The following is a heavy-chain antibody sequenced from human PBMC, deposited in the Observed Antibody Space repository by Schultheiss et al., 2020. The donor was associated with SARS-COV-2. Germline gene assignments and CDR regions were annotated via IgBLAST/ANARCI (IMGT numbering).Heavy chain of an antibody. CDR2: IYYSGST. D-gene: IGHD3-22*01. V-gene: IGHV4-34*01. CDR3: ARMAFDSSGYYPNWFDP. J-gene: IGHJ5*02. Sequence: SETLSLTCAVYGGSFSGYSWTWIRQPPGKGLEWIGSIYYSGSTNYNPSLKSRVTISVDTSKNQFSLKLSSVTAADTAVYYCARMAFDSSGYYPNWFDPWGQGTLVTVSS. CDR1: GGSFSGYS.